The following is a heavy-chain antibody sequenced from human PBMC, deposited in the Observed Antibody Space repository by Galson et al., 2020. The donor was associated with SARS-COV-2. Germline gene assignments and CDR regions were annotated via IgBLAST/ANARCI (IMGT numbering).Heavy chain of an antibody. J-gene: IGHJ6*02. CDR1: GYTLTELS. Sequence: ASVKVSCKVSGYTLTELSMHWVRQAPGKGLEWMGGFDPEDGETIYAQKFQGRVTMTEDTSTDTDYMELSSLRSEDTAVYYCATSFAIYGDYVGYYYYYGMDVWGQGTTVTVSS. CDR3: ATSFAIYGDYVGYYYYYGMDV. V-gene: IGHV1-24*01. CDR2: FDPEDGET. D-gene: IGHD4-17*01.